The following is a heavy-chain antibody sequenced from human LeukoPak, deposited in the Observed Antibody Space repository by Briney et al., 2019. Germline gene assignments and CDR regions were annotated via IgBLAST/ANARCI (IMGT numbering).Heavy chain of an antibody. CDR3: ARGSRGSNWFDP. Sequence: GGSLRLSCAASGFTFSSYSMNWVRQAPGKGLEWVSSISSSSYIYYADSVKGRFTISRDNAKNSLYLQMNSLRAEDTAVYYCARGSRGSNWFDPWGQGTLVTVSS. CDR2: ISSSSYI. D-gene: IGHD6-19*01. V-gene: IGHV3-21*01. J-gene: IGHJ5*02. CDR1: GFTFSSYS.